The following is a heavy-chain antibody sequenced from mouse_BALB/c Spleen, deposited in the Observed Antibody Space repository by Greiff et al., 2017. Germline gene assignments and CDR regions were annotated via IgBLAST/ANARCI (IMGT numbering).Heavy chain of an antibody. V-gene: IGHV3-2*02. CDR2: ISYSGST. D-gene: IGHD1-2*01. Sequence: EVKLVESGPGLVKPSQSLSLTCSVTGYSITSGYYWNWIRQFPGNKLEWMGYISYSGSTSYNPSLKSRISITRDTSKNQFFLQLNSVTTEDTATYCCAREGHYYGSNCAMDYWGQGTSVTVSS. CDR3: AREGHYYGSNCAMDY. J-gene: IGHJ4*01. CDR1: GYSITSGYY.